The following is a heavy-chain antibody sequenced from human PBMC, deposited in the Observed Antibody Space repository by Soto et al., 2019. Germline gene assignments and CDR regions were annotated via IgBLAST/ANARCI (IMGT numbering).Heavy chain of an antibody. V-gene: IGHV4-59*01. CDR1: GGTMSSYY. CDR3: ARRCSSSWCLDY. CDR2: VYDSGST. J-gene: IGHJ4*02. D-gene: IGHD6-13*01. Sequence: ETLSLTCTVSGGTMSSYYWSWIRQAPGRGLEWIGYVYDSGSTDYNPSLKSRLTISLDTSKNQFSLKLSAVTAADTAVYYCARRCSSSWCLDYWGQGTLVTVSS.